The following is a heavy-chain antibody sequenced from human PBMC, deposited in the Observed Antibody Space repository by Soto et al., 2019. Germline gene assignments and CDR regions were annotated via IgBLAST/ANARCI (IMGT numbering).Heavy chain of an antibody. D-gene: IGHD3-22*01. Sequence: SVKVSCKASGGTFSSYAISWVRQAPGQGLEWMGGIIPIFGTANYAQKFQGRVTITADESTSTAYMELSSLRSEDTAVYYCARDYYDSSGYYFGQYGMDVWGQGTTVTAP. CDR2: IIPIFGTA. V-gene: IGHV1-69*13. CDR3: ARDYYDSSGYYFGQYGMDV. CDR1: GGTFSSYA. J-gene: IGHJ6*02.